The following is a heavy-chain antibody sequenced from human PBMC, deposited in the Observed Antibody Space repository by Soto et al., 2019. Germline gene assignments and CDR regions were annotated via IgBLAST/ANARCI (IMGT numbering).Heavy chain of an antibody. CDR1: GGTFSSYV. D-gene: IGHD2-15*01. J-gene: IGHJ5*02. Sequence: QVQLVQSGAEVKKPGSSVKVSCKASGGTFSSYVISWVRQAPGQGPEWMGGIIPLYGTVNYAQKFQDRVTIIADTSTSTAYRELSSLRSEDTAVHYCARDLGGCSGGSCRYNWFDPWGQGTLVTVSS. CDR3: ARDLGGCSGGSCRYNWFDP. V-gene: IGHV1-69*06. CDR2: IIPLYGTV.